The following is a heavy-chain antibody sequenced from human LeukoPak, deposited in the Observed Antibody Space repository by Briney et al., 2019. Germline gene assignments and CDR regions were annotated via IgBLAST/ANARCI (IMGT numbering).Heavy chain of an antibody. J-gene: IGHJ4*02. CDR1: GFTFSIFS. CDR3: ARDAAIVGTHPPDY. CDR2: ISSGGST. Sequence: GGSLRLSCAASGFTFSIFSMNWVRQAPGKGLEWVSHISSGGSTFYADSVRGRFTISRDNAKKSMYLQMNNLRAEDTAVYYCARDAAIVGTHPPDYWGQGTLVTVSS. V-gene: IGHV3-48*04. D-gene: IGHD1-26*01.